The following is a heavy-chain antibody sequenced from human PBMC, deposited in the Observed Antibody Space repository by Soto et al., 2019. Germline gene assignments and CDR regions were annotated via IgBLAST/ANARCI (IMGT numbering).Heavy chain of an antibody. CDR3: ARGRVEVDGSGGSCYHLDD. CDR1: GYSFSSDV. J-gene: IGHJ4*02. D-gene: IGHD2-15*01. V-gene: IGHV1-8*01. Sequence: ASVKVSCKASGYSFSSDVNWVRQATGQGLEYMGWMNPKSGNTAYAQKFQGRVTSTRDTSINTAYMELSNLRSEDTAVYYCARGRVEVDGSGGSCYHLDDWGQGTQVTVSS. CDR2: MNPKSGNT.